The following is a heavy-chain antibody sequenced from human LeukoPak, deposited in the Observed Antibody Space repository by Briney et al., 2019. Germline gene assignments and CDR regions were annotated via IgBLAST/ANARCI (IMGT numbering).Heavy chain of an antibody. CDR1: GGSISSNSYY. CDR3: ARHRYYYRSGSYYGAPYYMDV. V-gene: IGHV4-39*01. J-gene: IGHJ6*03. CDR2: IYYSGST. Sequence: MSSETLSLTCTVSGGSISSNSYYWGWIRQPPGKGLEWIGSIYYSGSTYYNPSLKSRATISVDTSKNHFSLKLSSVTAADTAVYYCARHRYYYRSGSYYGAPYYMDVWGKGTTVTISS. D-gene: IGHD3-10*01.